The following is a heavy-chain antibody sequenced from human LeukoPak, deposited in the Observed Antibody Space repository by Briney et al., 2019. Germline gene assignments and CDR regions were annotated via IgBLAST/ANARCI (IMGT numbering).Heavy chain of an antibody. CDR2: IKPDGSEK. CDR1: GFTFSNYW. CDR3: ARENYFDY. J-gene: IGHJ4*02. Sequence: PGGSLRLSCAASGFTFSNYWVGWVRQAPGKGLEWVANIKPDGSEKYYVDSVKGRFTISRDNAKKSLYLQMNSLRAEDTAVYYCARENYFDYWGQGSLVTVSS. V-gene: IGHV3-7*01.